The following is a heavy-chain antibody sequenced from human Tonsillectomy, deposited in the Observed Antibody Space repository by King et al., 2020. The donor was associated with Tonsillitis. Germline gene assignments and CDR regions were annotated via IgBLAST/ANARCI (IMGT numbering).Heavy chain of an antibody. CDR2: IYSGGST. CDR1: GFTVSSNY. Sequence: VQLVESGGGLIQPGGSLRLSCAASGFTVSSNYMSWVRQAPGKGLEWVSVIYSGGSTCYADSVKGRFTISRDNSKNTLYLQMNSLRAEDTAVYYCARVEEYYDSSGYYTDYWGQGTLVTVSS. D-gene: IGHD3-22*01. J-gene: IGHJ4*02. V-gene: IGHV3-53*01. CDR3: ARVEEYYDSSGYYTDY.